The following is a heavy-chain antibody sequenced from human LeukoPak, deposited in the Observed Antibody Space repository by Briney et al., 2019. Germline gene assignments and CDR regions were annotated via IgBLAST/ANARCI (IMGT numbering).Heavy chain of an antibody. V-gene: IGHV4-59*08. CDR2: IYYSGST. CDR1: GGSISSYY. CDR3: ARHRTSKGSFDY. Sequence: SETRSLTCTVSGGSISSYYWSWIRQPPGKGLEWIGYIYYSGSTNYNPSLKSRVSISVDTSKNQFSLKLSSVTAADTAVYYCARHRTSKGSFDYWGQGTLVTVSS. J-gene: IGHJ4*02. D-gene: IGHD3-10*01.